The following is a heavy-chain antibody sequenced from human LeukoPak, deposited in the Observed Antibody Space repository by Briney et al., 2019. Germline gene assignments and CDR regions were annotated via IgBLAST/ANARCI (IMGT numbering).Heavy chain of an antibody. J-gene: IGHJ4*02. CDR2: IWYDGSNK. CDR1: GFTFSSYG. CDR3: AKDQEYYYDSSGYWVY. Sequence: PGRSLRLSCAASGFTFSSYGMHWVRQAPGKGLEWVAVIWYDGSNKYYADSVKGRFTISRDNSKNTLYLQMNSLRAEDTAVYYCAKDQEYYYDSSGYWVYWGQGTLVTVSS. D-gene: IGHD3-22*01. V-gene: IGHV3-33*06.